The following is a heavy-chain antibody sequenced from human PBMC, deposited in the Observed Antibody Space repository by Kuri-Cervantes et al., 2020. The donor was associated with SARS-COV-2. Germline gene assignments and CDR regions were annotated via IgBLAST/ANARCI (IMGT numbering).Heavy chain of an antibody. J-gene: IGHJ4*02. D-gene: IGHD1-26*01. CDR2: INHSGST. CDR1: GGSFSGYY. CDR3: ARGWYPVGATILYYFDY. V-gene: IGHV4-34*01. Sequence: GSLRLSCAVYGGSFSGYYWSWIRQPPGKGLEWIGEINHSGSTNYNPSLKSRVTISVDTSKNQFSLKLSSVTAADTAVYYCARGWYPVGATILYYFDYWDQGTLVTVSS.